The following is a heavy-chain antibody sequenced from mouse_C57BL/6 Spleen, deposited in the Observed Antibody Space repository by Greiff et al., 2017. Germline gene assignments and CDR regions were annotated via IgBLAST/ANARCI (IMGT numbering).Heavy chain of an antibody. J-gene: IGHJ3*01. Sequence: QVQLQQPGAELVKPGASVKLSCKASGYTFTSYWMHWVKQRPGQGLEWIGMIHPNSGSTNYNEKFKSKATLTVDKSSSTAYMQLSSLTSEDSAVYYCAILYYGYDGFAYWGQGTLVTVSA. D-gene: IGHD2-2*01. V-gene: IGHV1-64*01. CDR2: IHPNSGST. CDR3: AILYYGYDGFAY. CDR1: GYTFTSYW.